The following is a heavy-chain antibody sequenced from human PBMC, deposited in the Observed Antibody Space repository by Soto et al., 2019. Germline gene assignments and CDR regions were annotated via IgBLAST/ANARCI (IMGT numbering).Heavy chain of an antibody. D-gene: IGHD3-22*01. V-gene: IGHV3-7*01. CDR2: IKQDGSEK. CDR1: GFTLSSYW. Sequence: PGGSLRLSCAASGFTLSSYWMSWVRQAPGKGLEWVVNIKQDGSEKYYVDSVKGRFTISRDNAKNSLYLQMNSLRADDTAVYYCARDLGGYSPWGQGTLVTVSS. CDR3: ARDLGGYSP. J-gene: IGHJ5*02.